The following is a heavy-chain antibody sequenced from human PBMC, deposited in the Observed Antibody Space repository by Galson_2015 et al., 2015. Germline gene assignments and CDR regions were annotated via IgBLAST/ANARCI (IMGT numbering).Heavy chain of an antibody. CDR3: ARGLVTIFHKENRLDP. CDR2: IIPISGTP. J-gene: IGHJ5*02. CDR1: GGTFNTFP. D-gene: IGHD3-3*01. Sequence: SVKVSCKASGGTFNTFPINWVREAPGRGLEWMGGIIPISGTPNYAQNFQDRVTITADESTSTAYRELSSLRSEDTALYFCARGLVTIFHKENRLDPRGQGTLVIVSS. V-gene: IGHV1-69*13.